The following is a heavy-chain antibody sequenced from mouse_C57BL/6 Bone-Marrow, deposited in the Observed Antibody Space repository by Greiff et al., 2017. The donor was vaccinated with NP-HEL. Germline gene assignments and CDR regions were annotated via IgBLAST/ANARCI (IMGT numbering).Heavy chain of an antibody. J-gene: IGHJ2*01. CDR3: AREVGGVDY. CDR1: GFTFSDYY. CDR2: INYDGSST. D-gene: IGHD1-1*02. V-gene: IGHV5-16*01. Sequence: DVMLVESEGGLVQPGSSMKLSCTASGFTFSDYYMAWVRQVPEKGLEWVANINYDGSSTYYLDSLKSRFIISRDNAKNILYLQMSSLKSEDTATYYCAREVGGVDYWGQGTTLTVSS.